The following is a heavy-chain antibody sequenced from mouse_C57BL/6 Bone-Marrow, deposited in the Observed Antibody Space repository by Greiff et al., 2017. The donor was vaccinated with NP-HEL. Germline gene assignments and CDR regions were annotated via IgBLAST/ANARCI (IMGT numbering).Heavy chain of an antibody. D-gene: IGHD1-1*01. J-gene: IGHJ2*01. CDR2: ISSGSSTI. CDR1: GFTFSDYG. V-gene: IGHV5-17*01. CDR3: ARTYYYGSPDY. Sequence: DVMLVESGGGLVKPGGSLKLSCAASGFTFSDYGMHWVRQAPEKGLEWVAYISSGSSTIYYADTVKGRFTISRDNAKNTLFLQMTSLRSEDTAMYYCARTYYYGSPDYWGQGTTLTVSS.